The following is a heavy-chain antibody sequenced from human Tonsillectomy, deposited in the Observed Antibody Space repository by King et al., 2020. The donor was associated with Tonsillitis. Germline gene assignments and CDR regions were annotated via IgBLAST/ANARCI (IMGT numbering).Heavy chain of an antibody. CDR2: ISGSGGST. D-gene: IGHD1-26*01. CDR1: GFTFSSYA. CDR3: AKEIVGATTWYYGMDV. J-gene: IGHJ6*02. Sequence: VQLVESGGGLVQPGGSLRLSCAASGFTFSSYAMSWVRQAPGKGLEWVSDISGSGGSTYYAESVKGRVTSSRDNSKNTLYLQMNSLRAEDTAVYYCAKEIVGATTWYYGMDVWGQGTTVTVSS. V-gene: IGHV3-23*04.